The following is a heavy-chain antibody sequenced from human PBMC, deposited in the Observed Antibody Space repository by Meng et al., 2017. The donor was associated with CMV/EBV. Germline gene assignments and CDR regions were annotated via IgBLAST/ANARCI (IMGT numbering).Heavy chain of an antibody. CDR1: GYTFTGYY. CDR2: INPNSGGT. J-gene: IGHJ4*02. Sequence: ASVKVSCKASGYTFTGYYMHWVRQAPGQGLEWMGWINPNSGGTNYAQKVQGRVTMTRDTSISTAYMELSRLRSDDTAVYYCARTYYYDSSGPKGFDYWGQGTLVTVSS. V-gene: IGHV1-2*02. CDR3: ARTYYYDSSGPKGFDY. D-gene: IGHD3-22*01.